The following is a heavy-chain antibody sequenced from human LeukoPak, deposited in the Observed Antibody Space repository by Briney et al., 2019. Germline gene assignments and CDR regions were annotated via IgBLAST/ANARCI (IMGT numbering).Heavy chain of an antibody. D-gene: IGHD6-13*01. CDR3: ARVIDVAAAGYFDS. Sequence: SQTLSLTCAVSGGSISSGGYSWSWIRQPPGKGLEWIGTIFRIGSTYYNPSLKSRVTISVDTSKNQFSLKLSSVTAADTALYYCARVIDVAAAGYFDSWGQGTQVTVSS. V-gene: IGHV4-30-2*03. CDR1: GGSISSGGYS. CDR2: IFRIGST. J-gene: IGHJ4*02.